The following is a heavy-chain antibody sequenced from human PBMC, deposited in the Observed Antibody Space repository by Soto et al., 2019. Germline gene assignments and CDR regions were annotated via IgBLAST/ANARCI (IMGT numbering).Heavy chain of an antibody. CDR1: SFTFSNAW. CDR2: IKSKTDGGTI. D-gene: IGHD6-13*01. J-gene: IGHJ5*02. Sequence: EVQLVESGGGLVKPGGSLRLSCAASSFTFSNAWMNWVRQAPGKGLEWVGRIKSKTDGGTIYYAAPVKGRSNISRDDSKNTLFLQMNSLKTEDTAMYYCTTIGSSLGAWGQGTLVTVSS. V-gene: IGHV3-15*07. CDR3: TTIGSSLGA.